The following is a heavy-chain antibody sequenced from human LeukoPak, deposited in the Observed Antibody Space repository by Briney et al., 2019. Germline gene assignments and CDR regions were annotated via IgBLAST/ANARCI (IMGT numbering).Heavy chain of an antibody. CDR2: IGTAGDT. Sequence: GGSLRLSCAASGFTFSSYDMHWVRQATGKGLEWVSAIGTAGDTYYPGSVKGRFTISRENAKNSLYLQMNSLRSDDTAVYYCARKGPEMATIFFDYYYGMDVWGQGTTVTVSS. CDR3: ARKGPEMATIFFDYYYGMDV. CDR1: GFTFSSYD. D-gene: IGHD5-24*01. V-gene: IGHV3-13*01. J-gene: IGHJ6*02.